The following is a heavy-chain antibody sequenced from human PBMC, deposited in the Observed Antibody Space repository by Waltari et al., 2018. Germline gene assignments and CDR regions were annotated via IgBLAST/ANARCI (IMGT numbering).Heavy chain of an antibody. V-gene: IGHV4-4*08. CDR1: GTSTRDYY. Sequence: QVQLQESGPGLVKPSETLSLTCKVSGTSTRDYYWTWVRQPPGKGLEWIGYIYTSAHTYYSPSLKSRVSIWADTSKNQFSLEVRSVTAADTAVYYCARAKRLAEAGIIEHWGQGTLVTVSA. CDR2: IYTSAHT. CDR3: ARAKRLAEAGIIEH. J-gene: IGHJ4*02. D-gene: IGHD6-13*01.